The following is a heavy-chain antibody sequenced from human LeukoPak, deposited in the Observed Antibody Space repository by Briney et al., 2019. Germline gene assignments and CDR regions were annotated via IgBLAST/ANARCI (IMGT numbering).Heavy chain of an antibody. D-gene: IGHD5-12*01. Sequence: GASVKVSCKASGYTFTGYYMHWVRQAPGQGLEWMGWINPNSGGTNYAQKFQGWVTMTRDTSISTAYMELSRPRSDDTAVYYCARDRNIVATEFDYWGQGTLVTVSS. CDR1: GYTFTGYY. J-gene: IGHJ4*02. V-gene: IGHV1-2*04. CDR3: ARDRNIVATEFDY. CDR2: INPNSGGT.